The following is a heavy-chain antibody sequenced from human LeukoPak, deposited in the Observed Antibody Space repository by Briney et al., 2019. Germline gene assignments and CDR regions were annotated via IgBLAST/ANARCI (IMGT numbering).Heavy chain of an antibody. CDR1: AFTVSNYW. V-gene: IGHV3-7*03. J-gene: IGHJ6*04. Sequence: PGGSLRLSCAPAAFTVSNYWMSWVRQAPGKGLEWVANIKQDGSEKYYVDSVKGRFTISRDDANYSLYLQMNSLRAEDTAVYYCARKAYGMDVWGKGTTVNVPS. CDR3: ARKAYGMDV. CDR2: IKQDGSEK.